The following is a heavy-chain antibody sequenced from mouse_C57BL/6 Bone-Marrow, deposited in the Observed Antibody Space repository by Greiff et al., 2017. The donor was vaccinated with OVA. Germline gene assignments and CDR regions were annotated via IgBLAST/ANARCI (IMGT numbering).Heavy chain of an antibody. J-gene: IGHJ4*01. CDR3: ARSGITTVEGDFAMDY. CDR2: IYPGSGRT. Sequence: QVQLQQPGAELVKPGASVKMSCKASGYTFTSYWITWVKQRPGQGLEWIGDIYPGSGRTNYNEKFKSQATLTVDTSSSTADMQRSSLTSEDSAVYYGARSGITTVEGDFAMDYWGQGTSVTVSS. CDR1: GYTFTSYW. V-gene: IGHV1-55*01. D-gene: IGHD1-1*01.